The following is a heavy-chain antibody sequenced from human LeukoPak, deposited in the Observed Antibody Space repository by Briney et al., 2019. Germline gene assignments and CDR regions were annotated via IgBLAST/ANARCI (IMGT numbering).Heavy chain of an antibody. CDR2: IYSSGST. CDR1: SGSISSYY. Sequence: SETLSLTCTVSSGSISSYYWSWIRQPPGKGLEWIGYIYSSGSTNYNPSLKSRVITSVDTSKNQFSLKLSSVTAADTAVYYCARRMLCCGERFDPWGQGTLVTVSS. CDR3: ARRMLCCGERFDP. V-gene: IGHV4-59*08. J-gene: IGHJ5*02. D-gene: IGHD3-16*01.